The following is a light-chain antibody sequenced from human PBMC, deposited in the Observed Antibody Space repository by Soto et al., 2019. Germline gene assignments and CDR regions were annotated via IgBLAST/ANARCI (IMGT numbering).Light chain of an antibody. Sequence: DIQMTQSPSSLSASIGDRVTITCRASQSIITYLNWYQQKSGNAPKLLIHGASNLESGVPSRFSGSGSGTDFTLTISGLQPEDFAIYYFQQSYSSPPEYTFGQGTKLEIK. CDR3: QQSYSSPPEYT. CDR2: GAS. CDR1: QSIITY. V-gene: IGKV1-39*01. J-gene: IGKJ2*01.